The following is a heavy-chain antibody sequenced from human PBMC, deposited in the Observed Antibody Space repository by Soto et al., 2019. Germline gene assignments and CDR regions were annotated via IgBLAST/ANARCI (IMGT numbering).Heavy chain of an antibody. CDR1: GLSITDSEMG. Sequence: QVTLKESGPVLVKPTETLTLRCTVSGLSITDSEMGVSWIRQPPGQPLEWLAHIDSSGEKSYRTFLKSRLAISKDTSTSQIVLTMPNMDPADTATYYCARRHLAVAVSPWFDPWGQGIPVTVSS. CDR3: ARRHLAVAVSPWFDP. V-gene: IGHV2-26*01. CDR2: IDSSGEK. D-gene: IGHD6-19*01. J-gene: IGHJ5*02.